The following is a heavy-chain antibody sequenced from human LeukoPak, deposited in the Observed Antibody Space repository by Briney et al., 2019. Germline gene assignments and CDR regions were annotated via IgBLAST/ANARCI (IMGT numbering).Heavy chain of an antibody. CDR3: ARVWATTVTTDAFDI. Sequence: PSETLSLTCTVSGGSISSGDYYWSWIRQPPGKGLEWIGYIYYSGSTYYNPSLKSRVTISVDTSENQFSLKLSSVTAADTAVYYCARVWATTVTTDAFDIWGQGTMATVSS. CDR2: IYYSGST. CDR1: GGSISSGDYY. J-gene: IGHJ3*02. V-gene: IGHV4-30-4*01. D-gene: IGHD4-17*01.